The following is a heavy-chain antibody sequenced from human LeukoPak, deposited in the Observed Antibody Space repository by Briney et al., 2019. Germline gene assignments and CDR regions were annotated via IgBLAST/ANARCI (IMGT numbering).Heavy chain of an antibody. CDR2: IRSKANSYAT. V-gene: IGHV3-73*01. D-gene: IGHD3-22*01. CDR1: GLTFSGSA. CDR3: TSSYYYDRSGSLGMDV. Sequence: GGSLRLSCAASGLTFSGSAMHWVRKASGQGLELVGRIRSKANSYATAYASSVRGGFAISRDYSNKTAYLQMNSPKPEDTAVYYCTSSYYYDRSGSLGMDVWGQGTTVTVSS. J-gene: IGHJ6*02.